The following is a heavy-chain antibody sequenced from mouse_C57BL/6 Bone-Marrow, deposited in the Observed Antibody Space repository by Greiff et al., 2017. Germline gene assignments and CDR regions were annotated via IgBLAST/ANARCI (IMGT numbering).Heavy chain of an antibody. D-gene: IGHD1-1*01. CDR2: IYPGSGNT. Sequence: QVHLKQSGPELVKPGASVKISCKASGYSFTSYYIHWVKQRPGQGLEWIGWIYPGSGNTKYNEKFKGKATLTADTSSSTAYMQLSSLTSEDSAVYYCARGNGSSFDYWGQGTTLTVSS. V-gene: IGHV1-66*01. CDR1: GYSFTSYY. CDR3: ARGNGSSFDY. J-gene: IGHJ2*01.